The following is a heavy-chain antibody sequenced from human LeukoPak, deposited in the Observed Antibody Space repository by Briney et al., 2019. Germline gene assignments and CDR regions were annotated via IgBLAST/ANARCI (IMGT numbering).Heavy chain of an antibody. CDR1: GFTFSSYG. D-gene: IGHD6-25*01. V-gene: IGHV3-30*02. CDR2: IRYDGSNK. CDR3: ARDGIAAALYYMDV. J-gene: IGHJ6*03. Sequence: GGSLRLSCAASGFTFSSYGMHWVRQAPGKGLEWVAFIRYDGSNKYYADSVKGRFTISRDNSKNTVYLQMNSLRAEDTAVYYCARDGIAAALYYMDVWGKGTTVTVSS.